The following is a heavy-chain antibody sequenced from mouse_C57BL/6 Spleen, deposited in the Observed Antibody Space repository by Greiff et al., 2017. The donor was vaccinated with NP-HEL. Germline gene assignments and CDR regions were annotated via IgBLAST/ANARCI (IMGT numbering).Heavy chain of an antibody. V-gene: IGHV1-85*01. D-gene: IGHD1-1*01. Sequence: VQLQQSGPELVKPGASVKLSCKASGYTFTSYDINWVKQRPGQGLEWIGWIYPRDGSTKYNEKFKGKATLTVDTSSSTAYLQLSSLTSEDTAVYYCTTGDTTVVGDYYAMDYWGQGTSVTVSS. CDR1: GYTFTSYD. CDR3: TTGDTTVVGDYYAMDY. CDR2: IYPRDGST. J-gene: IGHJ4*01.